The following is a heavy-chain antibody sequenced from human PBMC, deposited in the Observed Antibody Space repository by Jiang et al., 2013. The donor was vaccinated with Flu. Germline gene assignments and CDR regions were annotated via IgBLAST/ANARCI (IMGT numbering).Heavy chain of an antibody. CDR1: GYSFTSYW. J-gene: IGHJ3*02. Sequence: VQLVESGAEVKKPGESLKISCKGSGYSFTSYWIGWVRQMPGKGLEWMGIIYPGDSDTRYSPSFQGQVTISADKSISTAYLQWSSLKASDTAMYYCARHIPNYDILTGYYSPDAFDIWGQGTMVTVSS. CDR2: IYPGDSDT. V-gene: IGHV5-51*01. D-gene: IGHD3-9*01. CDR3: ARHIPNYDILTGYYSPDAFDI.